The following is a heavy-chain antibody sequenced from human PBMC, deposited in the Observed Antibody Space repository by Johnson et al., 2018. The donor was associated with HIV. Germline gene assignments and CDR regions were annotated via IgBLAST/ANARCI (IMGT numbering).Heavy chain of an antibody. Sequence: VQLVESGGGLIQPGGSLRLSCAASGFTVSSNYMSCVRQALGKGLEWVASLRQDGGEKYYVDSVKGRFTISRDNAKNSLYLQMNSLRAEDTAVYYCTRSQGSGEGAFDIWGQGTKVTVAS. CDR3: TRSQGSGEGAFDI. J-gene: IGHJ3*02. V-gene: IGHV3-7*03. CDR1: GFTVSSNY. D-gene: IGHD2-21*01. CDR2: LRQDGGEK.